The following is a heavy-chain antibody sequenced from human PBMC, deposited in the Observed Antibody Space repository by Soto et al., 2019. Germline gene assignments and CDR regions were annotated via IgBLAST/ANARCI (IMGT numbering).Heavy chain of an antibody. J-gene: IGHJ6*02. CDR1: GFTFDDYT. V-gene: IGHV3-43*01. CDR3: AKDMGVVVAAISPYYGMDV. CDR2: ISWDGGST. D-gene: IGHD2-15*01. Sequence: EVQLVESGGVVVQPGGSLRLSCAASGFTFDDYTMHWVRQAPGKGLEWVSLISWDGGSTYYADSVKGRFTISRDNSKNSLYLQMNSLRTEDNALYYCAKDMGVVVAAISPYYGMDVWGQGTKVTVSS.